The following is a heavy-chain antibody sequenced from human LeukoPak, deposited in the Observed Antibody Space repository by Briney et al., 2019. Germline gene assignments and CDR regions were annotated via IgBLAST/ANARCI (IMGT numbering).Heavy chain of an antibody. Sequence: SETLSLTCTVSGGSISSYYWSWIRQPPGKGLEWIGYIYYSGSTNYNPSLKSRVTISVDTSKNQFSLRLSSVTAADTAVYYCAGGSSTSCSFDYWGQGTLVTVSS. J-gene: IGHJ4*02. CDR3: AGGSSTSCSFDY. CDR1: GGSISSYY. V-gene: IGHV4-59*01. CDR2: IYYSGST. D-gene: IGHD2-2*01.